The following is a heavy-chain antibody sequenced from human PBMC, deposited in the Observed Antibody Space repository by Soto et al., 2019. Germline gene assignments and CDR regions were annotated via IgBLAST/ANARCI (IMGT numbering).Heavy chain of an antibody. J-gene: IGHJ4*02. D-gene: IGHD2-21*01. Sequence: TSEGLSLTCAVSDDSISKSNWWGWIRQPPGKGLDWLGYFYYTGTTYYDRYLQSRVTMSVDTSKTQLSLKLTSVTAVDTAVYYCARREIQGPIHYWGQGTLVTSPQ. CDR3: ARREIQGPIHY. V-gene: IGHV4-28*01. CDR2: FYYTGTT. CDR1: DDSISKSNW.